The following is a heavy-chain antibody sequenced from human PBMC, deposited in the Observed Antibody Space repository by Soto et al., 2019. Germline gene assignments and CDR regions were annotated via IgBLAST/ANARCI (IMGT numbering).Heavy chain of an antibody. CDR2: IYHSGST. V-gene: IGHV4-30-2*01. J-gene: IGHJ6*02. D-gene: IGHD3-22*01. Sequence: KASETLSLTCAVSGGSISSGGYSWSWIRQPPGKGLEWIGYIYHSGSTYYNPSLKSRVTISVDRSTNQFSLKLSSVTAADTAVYYCARAPVYDSSGYYYYYGMDVWGQGTTVTVSS. CDR3: ARAPVYDSSGYYYYYGMDV. CDR1: GGSISSGGYS.